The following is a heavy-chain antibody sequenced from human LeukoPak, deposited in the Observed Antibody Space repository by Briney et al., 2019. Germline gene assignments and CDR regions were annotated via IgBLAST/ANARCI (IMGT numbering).Heavy chain of an antibody. CDR2: IYSGGST. CDR1: GFTVSSNY. V-gene: IGHV3-53*01. Sequence: GGSLRLSCAASGFTVSSNYMRWVRPAPGKGLEWVSVIYSGGSTYYADSVKGRFTISRDNSKNTLYLEMNTLRAEDTAVYYCARAFGYFDSSGPLDYWGQGTLVTVSS. J-gene: IGHJ4*02. D-gene: IGHD3-22*01. CDR3: ARAFGYFDSSGPLDY.